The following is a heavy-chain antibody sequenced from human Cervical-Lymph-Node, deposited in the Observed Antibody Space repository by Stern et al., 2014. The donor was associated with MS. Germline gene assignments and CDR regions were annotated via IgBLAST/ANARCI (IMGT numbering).Heavy chain of an antibody. D-gene: IGHD3-22*01. Sequence: QLVESGAEVKKPGSSVKVSCKASGGTFTSHATRWVRQAPGQGLEWMGGIIPERGKANYAQKCKGRVTITADKSTSTVYMKLSSLNSEDRAVYSCAGGGDGRISMTTAVLYGLDVWGQGTTVTVS. CDR3: AGGGDGRISMTTAVLYGLDV. CDR2: IIPERGKA. J-gene: IGHJ6*02. CDR1: GGTFTSHA. V-gene: IGHV1-69*06.